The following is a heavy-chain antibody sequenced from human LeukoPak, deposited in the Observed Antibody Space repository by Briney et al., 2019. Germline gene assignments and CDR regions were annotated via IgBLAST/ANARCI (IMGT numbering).Heavy chain of an antibody. CDR2: LNHSGAT. CDR1: RGSFSNSY. J-gene: IGHJ4*02. Sequence: SETLSLTCGVFRGSFSNSYWTWIRQPPSKALEWIGELNHSGATNYNPSLKSRVSKSVDTSKIRFSLRLTSVTAADTAVYYCARLDYYDSSGTFDYWGQGTLVTVSS. V-gene: IGHV4-34*01. D-gene: IGHD3-22*01. CDR3: ARLDYYDSSGTFDY.